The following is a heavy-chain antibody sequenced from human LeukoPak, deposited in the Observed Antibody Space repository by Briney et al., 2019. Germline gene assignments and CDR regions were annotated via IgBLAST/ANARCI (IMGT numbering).Heavy chain of an antibody. J-gene: IGHJ3*02. CDR1: GGTFSSYA. D-gene: IGHD1-20*01. CDR2: IIPIFGIA. CDR3: ARDRAITVTTDAFDI. Sequence: SVTVSCKASGGTFSSYAISWVRQAPGQGLEWMGRIIPIFGIANYAQKFQGRVTITADKSTSTAYMELSSLRSEDTAVYYCARDRAITVTTDAFDIWGQGTMVTVSS. V-gene: IGHV1-69*04.